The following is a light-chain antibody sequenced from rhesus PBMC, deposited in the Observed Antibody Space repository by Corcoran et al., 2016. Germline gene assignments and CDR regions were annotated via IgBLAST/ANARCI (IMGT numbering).Light chain of an antibody. CDR3: QHAYNSPWT. Sequence: DIQLTKSPSSLSASVGDRVTIACQASQAINNNLAWYQERPGRAPKLLIYHASTFQSGVPSRFSGSGSGTYFTLTITNLQPEDVATYYCQHAYNSPWTFGRGTKMEI. CDR2: HAS. CDR1: QAINNN. V-gene: IGKV1-25*01. J-gene: IGKJ1*01.